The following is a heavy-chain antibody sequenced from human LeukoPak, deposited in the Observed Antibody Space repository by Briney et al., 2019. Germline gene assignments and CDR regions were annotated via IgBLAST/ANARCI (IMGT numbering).Heavy chain of an antibody. J-gene: IGHJ5*02. CDR1: SGSISSGGYY. CDR2: ISGSGGST. V-gene: IGHV3-23*01. D-gene: IGHD1-1*01. Sequence: ETLSLTCTVSSGSISSGGYYWSWIRQHPGKGLEWVSAISGSGGSTYYADSVKGRFTISRDNSKNTLYLQMNSLRAEDTAVYYCAKEVLVQLERGFNWFDPWGQGTLVTVSS. CDR3: AKEVLVQLERGFNWFDP.